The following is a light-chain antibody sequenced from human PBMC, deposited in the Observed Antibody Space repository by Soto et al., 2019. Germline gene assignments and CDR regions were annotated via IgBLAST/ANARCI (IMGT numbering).Light chain of an antibody. CDR1: QSVSASY. CDR2: AAS. CDR3: QQYGNSPAIT. J-gene: IGKJ5*01. Sequence: EIVLTQSPGTLSLSPGERATLSCRASQSVSASYLAWYQQKPGQAPRLLIYAASSRATGIPDRFSGSGSGTDFTLTVRRLEPEDFAVYYCQQYGNSPAITFGQGTRLEIK. V-gene: IGKV3-20*01.